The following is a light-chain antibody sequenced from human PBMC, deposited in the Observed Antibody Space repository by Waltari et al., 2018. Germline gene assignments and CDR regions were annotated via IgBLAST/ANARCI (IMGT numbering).Light chain of an antibody. V-gene: IGKV1-5*03. CDR3: QQYNTNSPYT. CDR1: QSIGDW. J-gene: IGKJ2*01. Sequence: IKMPQTPTTLSASVGDRVSITCRASQSIGDWLAWFQQKPGKATKVLIFKASTLETGVPSRFSGSGSGTEFTLTISSLQPDDFATYYCQQYNTNSPYTFGQGTKLEI. CDR2: KAS.